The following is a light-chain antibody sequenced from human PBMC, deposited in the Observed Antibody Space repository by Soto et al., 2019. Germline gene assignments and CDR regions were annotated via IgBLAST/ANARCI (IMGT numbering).Light chain of an antibody. V-gene: IGKV3-11*01. Sequence: EIVLTQSPATLSLSPGERATLSCRASQSVSSYLAWYQQKPGQAPRLLIYDASNRATGIPARFSGSGSGTDFTLTISRLAPEDFSVYYCQQRSNWTPITFGPWTRLEI. CDR2: DAS. CDR3: QQRSNWTPIT. CDR1: QSVSSY. J-gene: IGKJ5*01.